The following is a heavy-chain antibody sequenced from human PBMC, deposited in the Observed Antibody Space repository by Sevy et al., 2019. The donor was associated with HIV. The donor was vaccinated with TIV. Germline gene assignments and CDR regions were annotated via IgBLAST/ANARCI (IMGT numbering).Heavy chain of an antibody. J-gene: IGHJ6*04. V-gene: IGHV3-11*06. CDR1: GFTFSDYY. D-gene: IGHD3-10*01. CDR3: ARDEDYYGSGSYYAEV. CDR2: ISISSSYT. Sequence: GGSLRLSCAASGFTFSDYYMSWIRQAPGKGLEWVSYISISSSYTNYADSVKGRFTISRDNAKNSLYLQMNSLRAEDTAVYYCARDEDYYGSGSYYAEVWGKGTTVTVSS.